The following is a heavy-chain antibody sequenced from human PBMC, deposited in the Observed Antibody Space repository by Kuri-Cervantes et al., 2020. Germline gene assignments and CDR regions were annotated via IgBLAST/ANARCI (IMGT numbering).Heavy chain of an antibody. J-gene: IGHJ4*02. Sequence: GESLKISCAASGFTFSSYAMSWVRQAPGKGLEWVSAISGSGGSTYYADSVKGRFTISRDNSKNTLYLQMNSLRAEDTAMYYCAKTPRTRLGYCSSTSCYGLDHFDYWGQGTLVTVSS. CDR1: GFTFSSYA. D-gene: IGHD2-2*01. V-gene: IGHV3-23*01. CDR2: ISGSGGST. CDR3: AKTPRTRLGYCSSTSCYGLDHFDY.